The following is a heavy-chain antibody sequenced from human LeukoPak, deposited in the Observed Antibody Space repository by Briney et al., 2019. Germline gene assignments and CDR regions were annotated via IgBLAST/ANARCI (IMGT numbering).Heavy chain of an antibody. CDR2: ISYDGSNK. J-gene: IGHJ4*02. Sequence: PGRSLRLSCAASRFTLSSYAMHWVRQAPGKGLEWVAVISYDGSNKYYADSVKGRFTISRDNSKNTLYLQMNSLRAEDTAVYYCARDQGSSSYLDYWGQGTLVTVSS. V-gene: IGHV3-30*04. D-gene: IGHD6-13*01. CDR3: ARDQGSSSYLDY. CDR1: RFTLSSYA.